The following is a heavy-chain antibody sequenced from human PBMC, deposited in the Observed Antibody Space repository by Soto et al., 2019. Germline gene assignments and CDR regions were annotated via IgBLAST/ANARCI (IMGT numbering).Heavy chain of an antibody. J-gene: IGHJ4*02. CDR3: ATGRYGDY. Sequence: QAHLVQSGAEVKQPGASVKVSCKASGYTFTSYGITWVRQAPGQGLEWMGWISAHNGNTDYAQKLQGRVIVTRDTSTSTAYMELRSLISDDTAVYYCATGRYGDYWGQGALVTVSS. CDR2: ISAHNGNT. CDR1: GYTFTSYG. V-gene: IGHV1-18*01. D-gene: IGHD1-1*01.